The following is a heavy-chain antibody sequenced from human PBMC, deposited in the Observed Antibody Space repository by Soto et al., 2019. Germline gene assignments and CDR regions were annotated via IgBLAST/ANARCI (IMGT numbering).Heavy chain of an antibody. CDR3: ARYCISTSCQTYYFDY. CDR1: GGSMSSGGYY. CDR2: IYNNGKT. D-gene: IGHD2-2*01. V-gene: IGHV4-31*03. Sequence: QVQLQESGPGLVKPSQTLSLTCTVSGGSMSSGGYYWSWIRQHRGKGLEWIGYIYNNGKTYYNPSLKTRVTISLDTSKDQFSLKLNSVTAADTAVYYCARYCISTSCQTYYFDYWGQGTLVTVSS. J-gene: IGHJ4*02.